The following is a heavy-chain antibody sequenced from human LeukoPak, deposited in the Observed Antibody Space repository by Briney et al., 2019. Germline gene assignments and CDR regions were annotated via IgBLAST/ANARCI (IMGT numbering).Heavy chain of an antibody. CDR1: GGSISSYY. CDR3: ARSSAHAAMPFDY. Sequence: PSETLSLTCTVSGGSISSYYWSWIRQPPGKGLEWIGYIYYSGSTNYNPSLKSRLTISVDTSKNQFSLKLSSVTAANTAVYYCARSSAHAAMPFDYWGQGTLVTVS. J-gene: IGHJ4*02. V-gene: IGHV4-59*08. CDR2: IYYSGST. D-gene: IGHD2-2*01.